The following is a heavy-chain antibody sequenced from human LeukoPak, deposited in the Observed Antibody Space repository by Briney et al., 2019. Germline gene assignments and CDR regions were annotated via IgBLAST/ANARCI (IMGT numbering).Heavy chain of an antibody. J-gene: IGHJ5*02. CDR1: GFTFSSYA. Sequence: GGSLRLSCAASGFTFSSYAMHWVRQAPGKGLEWVAVISYDGSNKYYADSVKGRFTISRDNSKNTLYLQMNSLRAEDTAVYYCARVYPIVRFGELFNWFDPWGQGTLVTVTS. CDR2: ISYDGSNK. D-gene: IGHD3-10*01. CDR3: ARVYPIVRFGELFNWFDP. V-gene: IGHV3-30*04.